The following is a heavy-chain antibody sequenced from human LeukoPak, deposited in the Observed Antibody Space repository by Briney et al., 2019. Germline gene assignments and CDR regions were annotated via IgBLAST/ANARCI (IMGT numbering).Heavy chain of an antibody. Sequence: GGSLSPSFAASGFTFDDYGMSWVRQAPGKGLEWVSGINWKGDTTGYADSVKGRFTISRDNAKNSLYLEMNSLRAEDTALYYCARDMGIRGSQFLLISWGKGALVTVSS. J-gene: IGHJ4*02. D-gene: IGHD3-16*01. CDR2: INWKGDTT. CDR3: ARDMGIRGSQFLLIS. V-gene: IGHV3-20*03. CDR1: GFTFDDYG.